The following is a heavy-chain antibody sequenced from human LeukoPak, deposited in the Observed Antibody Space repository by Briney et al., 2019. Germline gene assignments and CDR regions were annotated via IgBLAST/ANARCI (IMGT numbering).Heavy chain of an antibody. CDR2: IYYSGST. CDR3: ARGGRGYSGYDLVKTYYYYYMDV. Sequence: PSETLSLTCTVSGGSISSSSYYWGWIRQPPGKGLEWIGSIYYSGSTYYNPSLKSRVTMSVDTSKNQFSLKLSSVTAADTAVYYCARGGRGYSGYDLVKTYYYYYMDVWGKGTTVTISS. V-gene: IGHV4-39*07. J-gene: IGHJ6*03. CDR1: GGSISSSSYY. D-gene: IGHD5-12*01.